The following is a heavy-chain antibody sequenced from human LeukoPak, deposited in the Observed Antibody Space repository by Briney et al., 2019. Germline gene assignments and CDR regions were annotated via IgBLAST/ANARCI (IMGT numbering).Heavy chain of an antibody. D-gene: IGHD3-16*01. CDR2: IWADGDHK. CDR1: GFIFNKYD. Sequence: GGSLRLSCAASGFIFNKYDMQWVRQAPGKALEWVAVIWADGDHKYYANSVKGRFAISRDNSKNTMYLQMNSLRADDTAVYYCAKEVGPFAGFDYWGQGILVTVSS. CDR3: AKEVGPFAGFDY. J-gene: IGHJ4*02. V-gene: IGHV3-33*06.